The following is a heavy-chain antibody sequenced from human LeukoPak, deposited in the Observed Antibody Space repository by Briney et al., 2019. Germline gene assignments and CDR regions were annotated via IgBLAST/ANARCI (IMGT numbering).Heavy chain of an antibody. J-gene: IGHJ4*02. D-gene: IGHD3-10*01. CDR2: INSDGSST. CDR1: RFTFCSSW. Sequence: PGGALRLSCAVSRFTFCSSWMHSVRHAPGTGLWWVSRINSDGSSTSYASSVKGRFTISRDNAKNTLYLQMTSLRAEDTAVNYCARRSPLAGSFDNWGQGTLVTVSS. CDR3: ARRSPLAGSFDN. V-gene: IGHV3-74*01.